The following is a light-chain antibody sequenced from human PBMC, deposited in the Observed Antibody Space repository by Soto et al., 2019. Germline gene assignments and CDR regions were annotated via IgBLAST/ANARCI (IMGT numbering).Light chain of an antibody. V-gene: IGKV1-5*01. CDR3: QQLNSLFT. CDR2: HAS. CDR1: QSISNW. Sequence: DIQLTQSPSFLSASIGDRVTITCRASQSISNWLAWYQQKPGTAPKLLFYHASTLESGVSSRISGSGAGTVITITISSLQPEDSATYCCQQLNSLFTFGPGTKVDIK. J-gene: IGKJ3*01.